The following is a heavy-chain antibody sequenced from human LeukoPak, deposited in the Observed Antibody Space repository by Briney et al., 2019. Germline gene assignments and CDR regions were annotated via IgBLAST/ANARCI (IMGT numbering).Heavy chain of an antibody. CDR3: AREGVTAPGDY. J-gene: IGHJ4*02. Sequence: PGGSLRLSCAACGFTFSNYEMNWVRQAPGKGLEWVSYIRSSGSSIYYADSVKGRFTISRDNAKNSLYLQMNSLRAEDTAVYYCAREGVTAPGDYWGQGTLVTVSS. CDR2: IRSSGSSI. V-gene: IGHV3-48*03. D-gene: IGHD2-21*02. CDR1: GFTFSNYE.